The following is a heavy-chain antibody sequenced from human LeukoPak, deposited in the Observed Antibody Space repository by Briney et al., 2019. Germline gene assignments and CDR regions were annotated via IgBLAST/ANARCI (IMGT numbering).Heavy chain of an antibody. CDR3: SRGAVPPDY. CDR2: ISSTAYGGTA. Sequence: PGGSLRLSCTASGFTFRSYALTWVCQAPGMGPEWVGFISSTAYGGTAEYAASVRGRFTISRDDSKSIAFLQMNSLKTEDTAMYYCSRGAVPPDYWGQGTLVTVSS. CDR1: GFTFRSYA. D-gene: IGHD4-17*01. V-gene: IGHV3-49*04. J-gene: IGHJ4*02.